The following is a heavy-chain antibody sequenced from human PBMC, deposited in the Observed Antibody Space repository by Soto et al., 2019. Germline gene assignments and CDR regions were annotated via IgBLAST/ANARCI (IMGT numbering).Heavy chain of an antibody. D-gene: IGHD2-15*01. CDR1: GYSFTNYW. V-gene: IGHV5-51*01. Sequence: PGESLKISCKASGYSFTNYWIGWVRQMPGKSLEWMGIIYPGDSDTRYRPSFQGPIPISAAKTISTAYPQWSSLKAWDTGMYYCARQEVNGSVTCCANLDYWGEGTLVAFPS. CDR3: ARQEVNGSVTCCANLDY. J-gene: IGHJ4*02. CDR2: IYPGDSDT.